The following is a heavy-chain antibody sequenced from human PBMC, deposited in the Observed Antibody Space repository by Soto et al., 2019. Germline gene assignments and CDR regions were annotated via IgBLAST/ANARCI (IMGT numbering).Heavy chain of an antibody. CDR3: ASRHTAMVYYYGMDV. CDR2: ISSSSSYI. CDR1: GFTFSSYS. Sequence: EVQLVESGGGLVKPGGSLRLSCAASGFTFSSYSMNWVRQAPGKGLEWVSSISSSSSYIYYADSVKGRFTISRDNAKNSLYLQMNRLRAEDTAVYYWASRHTAMVYYYGMDVWGQGTTVTVSS. J-gene: IGHJ6*02. V-gene: IGHV3-21*01. D-gene: IGHD5-18*01.